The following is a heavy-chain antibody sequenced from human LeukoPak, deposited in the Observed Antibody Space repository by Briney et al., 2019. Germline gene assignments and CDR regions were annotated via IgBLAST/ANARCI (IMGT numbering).Heavy chain of an antibody. CDR3: AKEPNYCTNGVCYSRVFDR. J-gene: IGHJ5*02. V-gene: IGHV3-23*01. CDR1: GFTFSSYA. Sequence: GGSLRLSCAASGFTFSSYAMSWVRQAPGKGLEWVSAISGSGGGTYYADSVKGRFTISRDNSKNTLYLQMSSLRAEDTAVYYCAKEPNYCTNGVCYSRVFDRWGQGTLVTVSS. CDR2: ISGSGGGT. D-gene: IGHD2-8*01.